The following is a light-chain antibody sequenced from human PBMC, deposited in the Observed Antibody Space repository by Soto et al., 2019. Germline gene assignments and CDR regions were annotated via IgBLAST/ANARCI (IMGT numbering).Light chain of an antibody. CDR3: QQYGSSPRT. J-gene: IGKJ2*01. Sequence: EIVLTQSPGTLSFSPGERATLSCRASQSVHSNYLAWFQQKPGQTPRLLIYGASSRATGIPDRFSGSGSGTDFTLTISRLEPEDFAVYYCQQYGSSPRTFGQGTKLQIK. V-gene: IGKV3-20*01. CDR2: GAS. CDR1: QSVHSNY.